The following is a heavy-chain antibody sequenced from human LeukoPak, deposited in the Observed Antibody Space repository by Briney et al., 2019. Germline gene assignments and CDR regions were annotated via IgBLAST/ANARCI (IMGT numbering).Heavy chain of an antibody. V-gene: IGHV4-59*08. J-gene: IGHJ5*02. CDR2: IYYSGST. CDR1: GGSISSYY. Sequence: SETLSLTCTVSGGSISSYYWSCIRQPPGQGLEWIGYIYYSGSTNYNPSLKSRVTISVDTSKNQFSLKLSSVTAADTAVYYCARHGSINMVRGVKYYNWFDPWGQGTLVTVSS. CDR3: ARHGSINMVRGVKYYNWFDP. D-gene: IGHD3-10*01.